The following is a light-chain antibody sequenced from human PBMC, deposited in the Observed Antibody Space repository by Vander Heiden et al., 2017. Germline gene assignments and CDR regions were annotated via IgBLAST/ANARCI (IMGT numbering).Light chain of an antibody. CDR2: AAS. J-gene: IGKJ2*01. CDR3: QQSYSTPLYT. Sequence: SVGDRVTITCRASQSISSYLNWYQQKPGKAPKLLIYAASSLQSGVPSRFSGSGSGTDFTLTISSLQPEDYATYYCQQSYSTPLYTFGQGTKLEIK. V-gene: IGKV1-39*01. CDR1: QSISSY.